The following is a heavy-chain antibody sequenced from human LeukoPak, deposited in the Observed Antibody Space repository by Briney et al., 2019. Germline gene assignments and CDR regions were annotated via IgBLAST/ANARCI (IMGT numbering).Heavy chain of an antibody. CDR1: GFTFSSYA. D-gene: IGHD3-10*01. Sequence: GRSLRLSCAASGFTFSSYAMHWVRQAPGKGLEWVAVISYDGSNKYYADSVKGRFTISRDNSKNTLYLQMNSLRAEDTVVYYCARELLGITMVRGSQVFFNWFDPWGQGTLVTVSS. CDR3: ARELLGITMVRGSQVFFNWFDP. J-gene: IGHJ5*02. V-gene: IGHV3-30-3*01. CDR2: ISYDGSNK.